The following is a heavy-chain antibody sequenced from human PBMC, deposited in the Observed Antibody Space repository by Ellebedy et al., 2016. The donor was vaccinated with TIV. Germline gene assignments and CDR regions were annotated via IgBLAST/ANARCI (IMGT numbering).Heavy chain of an antibody. CDR3: AKDLDHDSWELPQSFDY. CDR2: IKSKTDGGTT. J-gene: IGHJ4*02. D-gene: IGHD1-26*01. CDR1: GFTFSNAW. Sequence: GESLKISCAASGFTFSNAWMSWVRQAPGKGLEWVGRIKSKTDGGTTDYAAPVKGRFTISRDNSKNTLYLQMNSLRAEDTAVYYCAKDLDHDSWELPQSFDYWGQGTLVTVSS. V-gene: IGHV3-15*01.